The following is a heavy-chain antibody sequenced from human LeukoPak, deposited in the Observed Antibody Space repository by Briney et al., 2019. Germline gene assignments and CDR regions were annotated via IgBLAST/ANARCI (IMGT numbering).Heavy chain of an antibody. V-gene: IGHV3-30-3*01. CDR3: ASPHDYGDYVGVFVY. J-gene: IGHJ4*02. D-gene: IGHD4-17*01. Sequence: GGSLRLSCAASGFTFSAYAMHWVRQAPGKGLEWVAVISYEGSSKYCADSVKGRFTISRDNSKNTLYLQMNSLRAEDTAEYYCASPHDYGDYVGVFVYWGQGTLVTVSS. CDR1: GFTFSAYA. CDR2: ISYEGSSK.